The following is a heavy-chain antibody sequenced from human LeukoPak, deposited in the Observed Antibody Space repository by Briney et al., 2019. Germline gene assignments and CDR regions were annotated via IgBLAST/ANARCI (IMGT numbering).Heavy chain of an antibody. CDR1: GGSISSGGYY. V-gene: IGHV4-31*03. D-gene: IGHD2-21*02. J-gene: IGHJ6*02. CDR2: IYYSGST. Sequence: SETLSLTCTVSGGSISSGGYYWSWIRQHPGMGLEWIGYIYYSGSTYYNPSLKSRVTISVDTSKNQFSLKLSSVTAADTAVYYCARARLTGGMDVWGQGTTVTVSS. CDR3: ARARLTGGMDV.